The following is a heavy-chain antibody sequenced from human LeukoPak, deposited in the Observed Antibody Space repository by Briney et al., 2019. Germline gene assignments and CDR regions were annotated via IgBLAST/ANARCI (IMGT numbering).Heavy chain of an antibody. Sequence: SSETLSLTCTVSGGSISSYYWSWIRQPPGKGLEWIGYIYYSGSTNYNPSPKSRVTISVDTPKNQFSLKLSSVTAADTAVYYCARLPSRDGYDYWGQGTLVTVSS. CDR3: ARLPSRDGYDY. CDR1: GGSISSYY. CDR2: IYYSGST. J-gene: IGHJ4*02. V-gene: IGHV4-59*01. D-gene: IGHD5-24*01.